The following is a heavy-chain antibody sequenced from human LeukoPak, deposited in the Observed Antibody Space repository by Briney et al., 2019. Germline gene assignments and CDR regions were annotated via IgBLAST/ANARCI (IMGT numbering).Heavy chain of an antibody. CDR3: ARDRSWEGYCSGGSCPYFDY. CDR2: ITTSSTYT. D-gene: IGHD2-15*01. CDR1: GFSFSSYN. V-gene: IGHV3-21*01. J-gene: IGHJ4*02. Sequence: PGGSLRLSCEASGFSFSSYNMDWVRQTPGKGLEWISSITTSSTYTFYADSVKGRFTISRDNARNSLYLQMNSLRAEDTAVYYCARDRSWEGYCSGGSCPYFDYWGQGTLVTVSS.